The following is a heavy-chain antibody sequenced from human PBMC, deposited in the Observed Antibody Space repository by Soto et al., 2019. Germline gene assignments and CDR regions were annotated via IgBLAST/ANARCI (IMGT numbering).Heavy chain of an antibody. CDR3: ARDRSGFNSAWYTSRDGFDL. V-gene: IGHV1-2*04. CDR1: GYTFNGYY. D-gene: IGHD6-19*01. J-gene: IGHJ3*01. CDR2: INPKSGAT. Sequence: SVKVSWTASGYTFNGYYVHWVRQAPGHLPEWMGWINPKSGATNYAQKFQGWVTMTRDTSISTAYMELSRLRSDDTAVYYCARDRSGFNSAWYTSRDGFDLWGQGTMVTVSS.